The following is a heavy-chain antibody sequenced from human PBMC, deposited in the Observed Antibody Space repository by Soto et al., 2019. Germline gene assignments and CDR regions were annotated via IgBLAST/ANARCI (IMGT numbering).Heavy chain of an antibody. V-gene: IGHV1-18*01. CDR3: AREVDRYSYGPRWFDP. J-gene: IGHJ5*02. CDR2: ISAYNGNT. D-gene: IGHD5-18*01. Sequence: QVQLVQSGAEVKKAGASVKVSCKASGYTFTSYGISWVRQAPGQGLEWMGWISAYNGNTNYAQKLQGRVTMTTDTSTSTAYMELRSLRSDDTAVYYCAREVDRYSYGPRWFDPWGQGTLVTVSS. CDR1: GYTFTSYG.